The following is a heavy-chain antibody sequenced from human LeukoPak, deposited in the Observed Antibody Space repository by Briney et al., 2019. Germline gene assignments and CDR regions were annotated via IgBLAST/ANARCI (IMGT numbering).Heavy chain of an antibody. CDR3: AREVHYYGSGTYFFWFDP. J-gene: IGHJ5*02. D-gene: IGHD3-10*01. CDR2: IYYSGNT. V-gene: IGHV4-59*01. CDR1: GGSISSFY. Sequence: PSETLSLTCTVSGGSISSFYWSWIRQSPGKELEWIGYIYYSGNTKYNPSLKSRITMAVDTSKNQVSLKLTSVTAADTAIYHCAREVHYYGSGTYFFWFDPWGQGTLVTVSS.